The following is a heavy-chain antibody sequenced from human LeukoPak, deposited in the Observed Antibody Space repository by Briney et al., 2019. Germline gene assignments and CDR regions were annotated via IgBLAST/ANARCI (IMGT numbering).Heavy chain of an antibody. J-gene: IGHJ6*03. CDR2: ISSSSSTI. V-gene: IGHV3-48*01. Sequence: GGSLRLSCAASGFTFSSYSMNWVRQAPGKGLEWVSYISSSSSTIYYADSVKGRFTISRDNAKNSLYLQMNSLRAEDTAVYYCARETSGDYYMDVWGKGTTVTVSS. D-gene: IGHD6-25*01. CDR1: GFTFSSYS. CDR3: ARETSGDYYMDV.